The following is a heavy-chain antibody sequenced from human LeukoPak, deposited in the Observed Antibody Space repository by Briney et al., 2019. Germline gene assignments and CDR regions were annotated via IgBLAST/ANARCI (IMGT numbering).Heavy chain of an antibody. CDR3: ARLNTAIVYLDF. J-gene: IGHJ4*02. CDR2: AYFSGNT. V-gene: IGHV4-39*01. Sequence: PSETLSLTCSISGGFITSSGYNWGWIRPPPGKGLEWIGSAYFSGNTYYNPSLKSRVSISVDTSKNQFSLKLNSVSATDTAVYYCARLNTAIVYLDFWGQGALVTVSS. CDR1: GGFITSSGYN. D-gene: IGHD5-18*01.